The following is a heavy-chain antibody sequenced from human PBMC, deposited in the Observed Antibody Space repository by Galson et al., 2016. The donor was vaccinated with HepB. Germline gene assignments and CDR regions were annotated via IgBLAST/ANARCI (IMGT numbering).Heavy chain of an antibody. CDR3: ARHHSGEHLSRFLEWLARFDP. CDR1: GGSISSSSSY. Sequence: SETLSLTCTVSGGSISSSSSYWAWIRQPPGKGLEWIGSIHYSGSTFYNPSLKSRVTISVDTPKNHFSLKLSAVSAADTAMYYCARHHSGEHLSRFLEWLARFDPWGQGTLVTVSS. V-gene: IGHV4-39*01. J-gene: IGHJ5*02. D-gene: IGHD3-3*01. CDR2: IHYSGST.